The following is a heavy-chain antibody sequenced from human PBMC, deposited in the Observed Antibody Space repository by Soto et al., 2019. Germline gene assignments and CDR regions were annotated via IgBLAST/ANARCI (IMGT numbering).Heavy chain of an antibody. Sequence: QVQLVQSGAEVKKPGASVKVSCKASGYTFTSYGINWVRQAPGQGLEWMGWISAYIGNTNYAQKFQGRVTMTTDTSTSTAYMELGSLRSDDTAVFYCARDPLHCSSTSCYSYGMDVWGQGTTVTVSS. CDR1: GYTFTSYG. CDR2: ISAYIGNT. D-gene: IGHD2-2*01. V-gene: IGHV1-18*04. J-gene: IGHJ6*02. CDR3: ARDPLHCSSTSCYSYGMDV.